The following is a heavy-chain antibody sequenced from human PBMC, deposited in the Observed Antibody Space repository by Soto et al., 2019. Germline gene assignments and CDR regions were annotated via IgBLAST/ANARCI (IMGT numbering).Heavy chain of an antibody. J-gene: IGHJ4*02. V-gene: IGHV3-30*18. CDR2: VSHDGRNT. D-gene: IGHD6-19*01. CDR3: AKGGRQWLVTSDFNY. Sequence: PGGTLRRSCSPSGFTFSDYAMHWVRQAPGKGLEWVAVVSHDGRNTHYADSVKGRFTISRDSSKNTVSLEMTSLRAEDTAVYYCAKGGRQWLVTSDFNYWGQGALVTVSS. CDR1: GFTFSDYA.